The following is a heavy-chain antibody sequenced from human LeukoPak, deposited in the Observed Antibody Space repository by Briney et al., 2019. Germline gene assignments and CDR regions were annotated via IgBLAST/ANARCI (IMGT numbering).Heavy chain of an antibody. V-gene: IGHV4-59*08. Sequence: SETLSLTCTVSGGSISSYYWSWIRQPPGRGLEWIGYIYYSGSTNYNPSLKSRVTISVDTSKNQFSLKLSSVTAADTAVYYCARSATYYYDSSGYFFPIGYFDYWGQGTLVTVSS. CDR1: GGSISSYY. CDR3: ARSATYYYDSSGYFFPIGYFDY. CDR2: IYYSGST. D-gene: IGHD3-22*01. J-gene: IGHJ4*02.